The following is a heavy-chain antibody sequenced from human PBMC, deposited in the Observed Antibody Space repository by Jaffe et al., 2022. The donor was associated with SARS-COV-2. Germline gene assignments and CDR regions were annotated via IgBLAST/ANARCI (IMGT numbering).Heavy chain of an antibody. CDR3: ARGENCTNGVCYLGWFDP. CDR2: INHSGST. CDR1: GGSFSGYY. Sequence: QVQLQQWGAGLLKPSETLSLTCAVYGGSFSGYYWSWIRQPPGKGLEWIGEINHSGSTNYNPSLKSRVTISVDTSKNQFSLKLSSVTAADTAVYYCARGENCTNGVCYLGWFDPWGQGTLVTVSS. V-gene: IGHV4-34*01. J-gene: IGHJ5*02. D-gene: IGHD2-8*01.